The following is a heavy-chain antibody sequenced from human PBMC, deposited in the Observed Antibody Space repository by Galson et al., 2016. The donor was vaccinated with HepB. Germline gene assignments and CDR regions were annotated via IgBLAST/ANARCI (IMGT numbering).Heavy chain of an antibody. CDR2: ISPTSSGP. D-gene: IGHD6-13*01. CDR1: GFTFSSSP. CDR3: AKDQTSNWYGFFDY. J-gene: IGHJ4*02. Sequence: SLRLSCAASGFTFSSSPMTWVRQAPGKGLEWVSTISPTSSGPYYADSVKGRFTISRDDSKNTLYLQMNSLRAEDTALYYCAKDQTSNWYGFFDYWGQGTLVTVSS. V-gene: IGHV3-23*01.